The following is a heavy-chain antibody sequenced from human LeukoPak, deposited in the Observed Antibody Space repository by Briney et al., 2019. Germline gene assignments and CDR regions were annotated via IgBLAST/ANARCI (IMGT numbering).Heavy chain of an antibody. CDR2: INPNSGGT. D-gene: IGHD1-14*01. Sequence: ASVKVSCKASGYTFTGYYMHWVRQAPGQGLEGMGWINPNSGGTNYAQKFQGRVTMTRDTSISTAYMELSRLRSDDTAVYYCARDSITGTPCVYWGQGTLVTVSS. V-gene: IGHV1-2*02. J-gene: IGHJ4*02. CDR3: ARDSITGTPCVY. CDR1: GYTFTGYY.